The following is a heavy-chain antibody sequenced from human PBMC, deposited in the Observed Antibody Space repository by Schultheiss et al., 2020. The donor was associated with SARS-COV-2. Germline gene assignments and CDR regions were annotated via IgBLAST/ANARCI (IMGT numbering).Heavy chain of an antibody. CDR1: GFTFSSYE. V-gene: IGHV4-34*01. Sequence: GSLRLSCAASGFTFSSYEMNWVRQAPGKGLEWIGEINHSGSTNYNPSLKSRVTISVDTSKNQFSLKLSSVTAADTAVYYCARSPYCGGDCYSDYYYYYGMDVWGQGTTVTVSS. J-gene: IGHJ6*02. CDR3: ARSPYCGGDCYSDYYYYYGMDV. D-gene: IGHD2-21*02. CDR2: INHSGST.